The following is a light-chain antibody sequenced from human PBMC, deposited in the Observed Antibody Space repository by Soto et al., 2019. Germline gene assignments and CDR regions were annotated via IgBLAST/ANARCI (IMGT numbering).Light chain of an antibody. CDR3: QQHTASPLT. V-gene: IGKV3-11*01. Sequence: EILLTQSPATLSLSPGERATLSCRASQTITRYLTWYQQKPGQAPRLLIYDASNRATGIPARFSGSGSGTDFTLTITSLDPEDFAVYYCQQHTASPLTFGGGTNVEIK. CDR2: DAS. J-gene: IGKJ4*01. CDR1: QTITRY.